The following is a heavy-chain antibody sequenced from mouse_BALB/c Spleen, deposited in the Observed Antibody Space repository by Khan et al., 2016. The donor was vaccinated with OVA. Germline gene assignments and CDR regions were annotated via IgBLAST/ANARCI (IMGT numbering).Heavy chain of an antibody. CDR3: ARRSCFDV. J-gene: IGHJ1*01. Sequence: QVQLKQSGPELVKPGASVKMSCKASGYTFTDYVITWVKQRTGQGLEWIGEIYPGSGRTYYNEKFKGKATLTADKSSNTAYMQVSSLTSEDSAVSYCARRSCFDVWGAGTAVTVSS. CDR1: GYTFTDYV. CDR2: IYPGSGRT. V-gene: IGHV1-77*01.